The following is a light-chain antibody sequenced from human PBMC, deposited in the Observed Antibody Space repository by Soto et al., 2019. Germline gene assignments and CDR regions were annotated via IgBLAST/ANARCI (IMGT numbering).Light chain of an antibody. Sequence: QSVLTQPPSVSGAPGQRVTISCTGSSSNIGAGYDVHWYQQLPGTAPKLLIYGNTNRPSGVPDRFSGSRSGTSASLAITGLQAEDDGDYYSQSYDSSLSGSSVFGTGTKLTVL. J-gene: IGLJ1*01. V-gene: IGLV1-40*01. CDR3: QSYDSSLSGSSV. CDR2: GNT. CDR1: SSNIGAGYD.